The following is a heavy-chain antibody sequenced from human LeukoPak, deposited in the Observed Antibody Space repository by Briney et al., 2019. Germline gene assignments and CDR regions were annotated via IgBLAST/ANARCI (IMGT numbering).Heavy chain of an antibody. CDR1: GYSITSGYY. D-gene: IGHD7-27*01. Sequence: SETLSLTCSVSGYSITSGYYWGWIRQPPGKGLEWIGTIYHNGSTSYNPSLKSRVTISVDTSKNQFSLRLNSVIAADTAVYYCARHPLTGEKGYYFDYWGQGTLVTVSS. CDR2: IYHNGST. V-gene: IGHV4-38-2*02. CDR3: ARHPLTGEKGYYFDY. J-gene: IGHJ4*02.